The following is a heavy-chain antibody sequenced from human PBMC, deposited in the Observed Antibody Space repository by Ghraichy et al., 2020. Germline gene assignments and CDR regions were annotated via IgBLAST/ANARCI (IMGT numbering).Heavy chain of an antibody. J-gene: IGHJ3*02. CDR3: ARGYYYDYVWGSYRSDAFDI. Sequence: ESLNISCTVSGGSISSYYWSWIRQPPGKGLEWIGYIYYSGSTNYNPSLKSRVIISVDTSKNQFSLKLSSVTAADTAVYYCARGYYYDYVWGSYRSDAFDIWGQGTMVTVSS. CDR2: IYYSGST. CDR1: GGSISSYY. D-gene: IGHD3-16*02. V-gene: IGHV4-59*01.